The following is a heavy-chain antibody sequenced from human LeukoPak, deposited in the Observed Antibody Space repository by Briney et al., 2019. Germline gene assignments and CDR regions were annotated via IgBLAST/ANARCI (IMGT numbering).Heavy chain of an antibody. D-gene: IGHD3-3*01. CDR3: ARLPNDYCSGLL. CDR1: GGSLRRYD. CDR2: IYYSGST. J-gene: IGHJ4*02. V-gene: IGHV4-59*08. Sequence: PSETLSLTCTVSGGSLRRYDRRWVRQPPGKGLEWIGYIYYSGSTNYNPSLKSRVTISVDTSKNQFCLKLSSVTAADTAVYYCARLPNDYCSGLLWGQGTLVTVSS.